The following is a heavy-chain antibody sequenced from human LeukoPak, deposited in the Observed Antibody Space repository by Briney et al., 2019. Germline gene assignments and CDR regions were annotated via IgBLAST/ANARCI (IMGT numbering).Heavy chain of an antibody. Sequence: GESLKISCKGSGYRFNDYWIGWVRQMPGRGLEWMGIIFPDDSDTRYSPSFQGQVTISADKSISTAYLQWSSLKASDTAMYYCARPQNSGSYYNSDAFDIWGQGTMVTVSS. CDR3: ARPQNSGSYYNSDAFDI. CDR1: GYRFNDYW. V-gene: IGHV5-51*01. J-gene: IGHJ3*02. CDR2: IFPDDSDT. D-gene: IGHD3-10*01.